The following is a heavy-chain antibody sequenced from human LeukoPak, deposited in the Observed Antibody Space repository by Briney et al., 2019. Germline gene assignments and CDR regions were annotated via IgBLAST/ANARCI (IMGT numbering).Heavy chain of an antibody. CDR3: ARDVVVVVAATKYYYGMDV. V-gene: IGHV4-59*01. D-gene: IGHD2-15*01. CDR2: IYYSGST. Sequence: SETLSLTCTVSGGSISSYYWSWIRQPPGKGLEWIGYIYYSGSTNYNPSLKSRVTISVDTSKNQFSLKLSSVTAADTAVYYCARDVVVVVAATKYYYGMDVWGQGTTVTVSS. CDR1: GGSISSYY. J-gene: IGHJ6*02.